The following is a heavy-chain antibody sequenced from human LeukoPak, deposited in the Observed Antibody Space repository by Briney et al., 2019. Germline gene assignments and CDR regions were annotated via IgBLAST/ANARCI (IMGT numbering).Heavy chain of an antibody. CDR2: ISAYNGNT. Sequence: ASVKVSCKASGYTFTSYGISWVRQAPGQGLEWMGWISAYNGNTNYAQKLQGRVTMTTDTSTSTAYMELRGLRSDDTAVYYCAREGDSSGYYPAYYFDYWGQGTLVTVSS. CDR3: AREGDSSGYYPAYYFDY. J-gene: IGHJ4*02. CDR1: GYTFTSYG. V-gene: IGHV1-18*01. D-gene: IGHD3-22*01.